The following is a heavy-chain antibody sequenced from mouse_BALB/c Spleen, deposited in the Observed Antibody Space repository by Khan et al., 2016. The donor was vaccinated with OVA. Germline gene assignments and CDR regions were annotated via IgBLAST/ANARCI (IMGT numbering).Heavy chain of an antibody. V-gene: IGHV3-2*02. CDR3: ARKDYYDYDPFPY. CDR1: GYSITSEYA. Sequence: EVQLQESGPGLVKPSLSLSLTCTVTGYSITSEYAWNWIRRFPGNKLEWMGYIDYSGNTRFNPSLKSRTSITRDTFKNQFFLQLNSVTAEDTATYYCARKDYYDYDPFPYWGQGTLVTVSA. CDR2: IDYSGNT. D-gene: IGHD2-4*01. J-gene: IGHJ3*01.